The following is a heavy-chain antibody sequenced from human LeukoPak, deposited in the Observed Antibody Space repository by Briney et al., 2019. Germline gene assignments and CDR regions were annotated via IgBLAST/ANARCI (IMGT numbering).Heavy chain of an antibody. CDR1: GFTFNNYA. D-gene: IGHD6-13*01. J-gene: IGHJ4*02. CDR2: ISGSGGGT. CDR3: AGSRSTGY. V-gene: IGHV3-23*01. Sequence: GGSLRLSCAASGFTFNNYAMNWVRQAPGKGLEWVSTISGSGGGTYYADSVKGRFTISRDNSRNTLYLQMSSLRAEDTAVYYCAGSRSTGYWGQGTLVTVSS.